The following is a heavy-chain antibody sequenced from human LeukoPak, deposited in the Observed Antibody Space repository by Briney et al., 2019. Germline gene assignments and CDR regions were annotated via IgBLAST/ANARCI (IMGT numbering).Heavy chain of an antibody. V-gene: IGHV3-23*01. CDR2: ISGSGGST. D-gene: IGHD3-9*01. Sequence: SGGSLRLSCAASGFTFSSYAISWVRQAPGKGLEWVSAISGSGGSTYYADSVKGRFTISRDNSKNTLYLQMNSLRAEDTAVYYCAKVHDILTGLYYFDYWGQGTLVTVSS. J-gene: IGHJ4*02. CDR3: AKVHDILTGLYYFDY. CDR1: GFTFSSYA.